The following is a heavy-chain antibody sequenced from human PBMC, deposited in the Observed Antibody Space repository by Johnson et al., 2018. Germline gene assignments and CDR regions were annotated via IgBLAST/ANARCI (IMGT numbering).Heavy chain of an antibody. CDR2: LSGSGGST. Sequence: VQLVQSGGGLVQPGGSLRLSCAASGFTFSSYAMSWVRQARGKGLEWVSALSGSGGSTYYADSVTGRFTISRDNSKNTLYMQMNSLRAEDTAVYYCAKGITRIVGFIIAFGIWGQGTMVTVSS. J-gene: IGHJ3*02. V-gene: IGHV3-23*04. D-gene: IGHD3-22*01. CDR1: GFTFSSYA. CDR3: AKGITRIVGFIIAFGI.